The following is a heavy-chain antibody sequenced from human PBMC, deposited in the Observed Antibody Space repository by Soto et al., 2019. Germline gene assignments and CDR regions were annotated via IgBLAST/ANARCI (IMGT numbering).Heavy chain of an antibody. D-gene: IGHD3-16*02. CDR3: ARHQGENDYIWGSYRYTVSYFDY. J-gene: IGHJ4*02. Sequence: GGSLRLSCAASGFIFSGYGMHWVRQAPGKGLEWVAVILYDGSDRYYVDSVKGRFTISRDNSKNTLYLQMNSLRPEDTAVYYCARHQGENDYIWGSYRYTVSYFDYWGQGTLVTVSS. V-gene: IGHV3-30*03. CDR1: GFIFSGYG. CDR2: ILYDGSDR.